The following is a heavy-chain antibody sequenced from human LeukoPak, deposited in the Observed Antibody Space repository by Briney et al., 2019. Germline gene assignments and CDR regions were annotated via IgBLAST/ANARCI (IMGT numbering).Heavy chain of an antibody. J-gene: IGHJ4*02. V-gene: IGHV1-18*01. CDR3: ARTSGIAVAVTYFDY. CDR2: ISAYNGNT. Sequence: ASVKVSCKASGYTFTSYGISWVRQAPGQGLEWMGWISAYNGNTNYAQKLQGRVTMTTDTSTSTAYMELRSLRSDDTAVYYCARTSGIAVAVTYFDYWGQGTLVTVSS. CDR1: GYTFTSYG. D-gene: IGHD6-19*01.